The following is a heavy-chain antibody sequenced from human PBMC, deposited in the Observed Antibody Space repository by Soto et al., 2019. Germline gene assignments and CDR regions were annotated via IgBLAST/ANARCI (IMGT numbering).Heavy chain of an antibody. CDR1: GFTFSSYG. CDR2: LSSSGSNT. Sequence: VSLRLSCAASGFTFSSYGMSWVRQAPGKGLEWVSALSSSGSNTYYADSVKGRFTISRDNSKNTLFLQMNSLRAEDTAVYYCAKSFGYDSSWNKWFDPWGQGTLVTVSS. D-gene: IGHD6-13*01. J-gene: IGHJ5*02. CDR3: AKSFGYDSSWNKWFDP. V-gene: IGHV3-23*01.